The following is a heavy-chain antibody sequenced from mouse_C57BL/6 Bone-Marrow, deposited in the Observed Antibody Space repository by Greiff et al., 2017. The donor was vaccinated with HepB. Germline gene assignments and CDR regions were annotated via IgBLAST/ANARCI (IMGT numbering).Heavy chain of an antibody. V-gene: IGHV5-6*01. Sequence: EVKLVESGGDLVKPGGSLKLSCAASGFTFSSYGMSWVRQTPDQRLEWVATISSGGSYTYYPDSVKGRFTISRDNAKNTLYLQMSSLKSEDTAMYYCARPADWGQGTLVTVSA. J-gene: IGHJ3*01. CDR2: ISSGGSYT. CDR1: GFTFSSYG. CDR3: ARPAD.